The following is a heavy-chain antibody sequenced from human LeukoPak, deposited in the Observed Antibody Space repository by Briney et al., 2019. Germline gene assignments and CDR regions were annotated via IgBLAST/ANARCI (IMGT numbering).Heavy chain of an antibody. D-gene: IGHD2-2*01. CDR3: GSRIGYCSSSSCKAPY. J-gene: IGHJ4*02. Sequence: PGGSLRLSCAGFGFTFSTYWMHWVRQAPGKGLVWVSRINPDGSSTSYADSVKGRFTISRDNAENTMYLQMNSLRAEDTAVYYCGSRIGYCSSSSCKAPYWGQGTLVTVSS. CDR2: INPDGSST. V-gene: IGHV3-74*01. CDR1: GFTFSTYW.